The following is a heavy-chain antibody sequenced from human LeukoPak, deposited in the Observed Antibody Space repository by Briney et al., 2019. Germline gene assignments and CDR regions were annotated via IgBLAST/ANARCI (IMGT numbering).Heavy chain of an antibody. D-gene: IGHD3-16*01. Sequence: GRSLRLSCAASGFTFDDYAMHWVRQAPGKGLEWVSGISWNSGSIGYADSVKGRFTISRDDSRNTLYLQMKSLRAEDTAVYYCAKKKDDYVWGSYLDYWGQGTLVTVSS. J-gene: IGHJ4*02. CDR1: GFTFDDYA. V-gene: IGHV3-9*01. CDR2: ISWNSGSI. CDR3: AKKKDDYVWGSYLDY.